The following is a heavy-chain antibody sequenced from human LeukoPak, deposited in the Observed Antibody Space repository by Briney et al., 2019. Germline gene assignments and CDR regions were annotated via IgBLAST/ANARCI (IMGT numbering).Heavy chain of an antibody. CDR2: IYTSGST. D-gene: IGHD6-13*01. Sequence: PSETLSLTCTVSGGSISSYYWSWIRQPAGKGLEWIGRIYTSGSTNYNPSLKSRVTISVDKSKNQFSLKLSSVTAADTAVYYCAREDIAADDYCYCCMDVWGKGTTVPVSS. V-gene: IGHV4-4*07. J-gene: IGHJ6*03. CDR3: AREDIAADDYCYCCMDV. CDR1: GGSISSYY.